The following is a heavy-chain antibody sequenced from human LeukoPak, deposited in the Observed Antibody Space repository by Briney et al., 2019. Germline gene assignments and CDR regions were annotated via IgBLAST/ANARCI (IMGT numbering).Heavy chain of an antibody. D-gene: IGHD3-10*01. CDR2: IYPGDSDT. J-gene: IGHJ4*02. CDR3: ARSDSSGSRGFAY. V-gene: IGHV5-51*01. CDR1: GYSFTTYW. Sequence: GESPKISCKGSGYSFTTYWIAWVRQMPGKGLEWMGIIYPGDSDTRYSPSFQGQVTISADKSITTAYLQWSSLKASDTAMYFCARSDSSGSRGFAYWGQGALVTVSS.